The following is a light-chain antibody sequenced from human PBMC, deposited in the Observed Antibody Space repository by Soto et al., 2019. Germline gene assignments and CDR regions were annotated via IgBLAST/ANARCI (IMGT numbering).Light chain of an antibody. J-gene: IGKJ1*01. Sequence: ELLMTQSPVTLSVSAGDRVTLSCRASQRVGRNVAWYQQKPGQAPRLLFSGASTRATDIPARFSASGSGTEFNLNITSPNSEDLAVYYCQQYNTWTRTFGKGTKVEI. CDR2: GAS. V-gene: IGKV3-15*01. CDR1: QRVGRN. CDR3: QQYNTWTRT.